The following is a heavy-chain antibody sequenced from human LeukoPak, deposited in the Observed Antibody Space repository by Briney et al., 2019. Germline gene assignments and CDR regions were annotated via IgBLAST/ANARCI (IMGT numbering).Heavy chain of an antibody. D-gene: IGHD3-16*01. J-gene: IGHJ4*02. Sequence: SQTLSLTRTVSGGSISSGGYYWSWIRQHPGKGLEWIGYIYYSGSTYYNPSLKSRVTISVDTSKNQFSLKLSSVTAADTAVYYCARGGGGNFDYWGQGTLVTVSS. V-gene: IGHV4-31*03. CDR3: ARGGGGNFDY. CDR1: GGSISSGGYY. CDR2: IYYSGST.